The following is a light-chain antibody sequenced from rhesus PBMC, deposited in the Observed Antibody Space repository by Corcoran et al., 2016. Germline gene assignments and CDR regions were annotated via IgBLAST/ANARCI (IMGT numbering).Light chain of an antibody. Sequence: QVILTQSPAILSLSPGERATLSCRASQSVSSYLAWYHQKPGQAPRLLISGASSRTTGIPDRFSGSGSGTDFTLTSSSLEPEDVGIYHGYQLSSGYSFGQGTKVEIK. CDR3: YQLSSGYS. CDR1: QSVSSY. V-gene: IGKV3-10*01. J-gene: IGKJ2*01. CDR2: GAS.